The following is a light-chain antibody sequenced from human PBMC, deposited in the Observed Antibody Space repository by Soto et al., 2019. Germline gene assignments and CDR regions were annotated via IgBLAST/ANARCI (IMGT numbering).Light chain of an antibody. J-gene: IGKJ1*01. Sequence: DIVMTQSPLSLPVTPGEPASISCRSSQSLLHSNGYNYFDWYLQKPGQSPQLLIYLGSNRASGVPDRFSGSGSGTDFTLKISRVEDEDVGVYYCMQALQTRTFGQGTKVEIK. CDR1: QSLLHSNGYNY. CDR2: LGS. V-gene: IGKV2-28*01. CDR3: MQALQTRT.